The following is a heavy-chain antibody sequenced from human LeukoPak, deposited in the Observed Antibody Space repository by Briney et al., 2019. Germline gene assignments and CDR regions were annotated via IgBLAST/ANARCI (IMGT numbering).Heavy chain of an antibody. J-gene: IGHJ4*02. V-gene: IGHV3-7*01. CDR3: ARESESYDSTGSTFAY. CDR1: GFTFSNYW. CDR2: INLDGREK. D-gene: IGHD3-22*01. Sequence: GGSLRLSCAASGFTFSNYWMHWVRQAPGKGLEWGANINLDGREKYYADSVKGRFTISRDDSKNTLYLQMHSLRAEDTAVYYCARESESYDSTGSTFAYWGQGTLVTVSS.